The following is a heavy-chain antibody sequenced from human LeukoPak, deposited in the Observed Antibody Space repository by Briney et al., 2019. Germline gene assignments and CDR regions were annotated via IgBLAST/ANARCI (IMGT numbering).Heavy chain of an antibody. CDR3: ARAGVARPNDY. Sequence: GASVKISCKASGYTFSSYYMHWVRQAPGQGLEWMGIINPSGGSTSYAQKFQGRVTMTRDMSTSTVYMELGSLRSEDTAVYYCARAGVARPNDYWGQGTLVTVSS. V-gene: IGHV1-46*01. J-gene: IGHJ4*02. CDR2: INPSGGST. CDR1: GYTFSSYY. D-gene: IGHD3-10*01.